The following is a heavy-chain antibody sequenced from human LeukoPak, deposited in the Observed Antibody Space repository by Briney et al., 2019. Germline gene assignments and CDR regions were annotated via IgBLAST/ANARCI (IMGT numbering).Heavy chain of an antibody. CDR1: GGSISSYY. J-gene: IGHJ6*03. CDR2: IHHSGST. CDR3: ARDPAGYYCMDV. Sequence: SETLSLTCTVSGGSISSYYWGWIRQPPGKGLEWIGSIHHSGSTYYNPSLKSRVTISEGTSKNQLSLRLSSVTAADTAVYYCARDPAGYYCMDVWGKGTTVTVSS. V-gene: IGHV4-38-2*02.